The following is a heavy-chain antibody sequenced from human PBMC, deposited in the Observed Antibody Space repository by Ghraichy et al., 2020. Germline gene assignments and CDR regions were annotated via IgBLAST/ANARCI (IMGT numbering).Heavy chain of an antibody. CDR3: AKAWGYCSGGICPEYIWFDP. D-gene: IGHD2-15*01. V-gene: IGHV3-23*01. J-gene: IGHJ5*02. CDR2: IRGSGGTT. CDR1: GFTFSSYA. Sequence: GGSLRLSCAASGFTFSSYAMNWVRQAPGKGLEWVSRIRGSGGTTYYADSVKGRFTISRDNSKNTLHLQMNSLRAEDTAVYYCAKAWGYCSGGICPEYIWFDPWGQGTLVTVSS.